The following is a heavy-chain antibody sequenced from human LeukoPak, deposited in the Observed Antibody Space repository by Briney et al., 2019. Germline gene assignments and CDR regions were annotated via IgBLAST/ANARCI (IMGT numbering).Heavy chain of an antibody. J-gene: IGHJ4*02. Sequence: GASVKVSCKASGYTFAIYGVSWLRQAPGQGLAWMGWISPYNGNTTYAQNLQGRVTMTTDTSTSTAYMELRSLRSDDTAVYYCARHSSSGPFDYWGQGTLVTVSS. D-gene: IGHD6-6*01. CDR1: GYTFAIYG. CDR3: ARHSSSGPFDY. V-gene: IGHV1-18*01. CDR2: ISPYNGNT.